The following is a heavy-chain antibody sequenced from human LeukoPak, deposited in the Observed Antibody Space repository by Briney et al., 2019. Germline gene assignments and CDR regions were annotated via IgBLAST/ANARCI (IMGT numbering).Heavy chain of an antibody. CDR1: GGSISSFY. V-gene: IGHV4-59*01. D-gene: IGHD1-14*01. CDR2: TSYSGNT. Sequence: SETLSLTCSVSGGSISSFYCSWIRQPPGKGLEWIGYTSYSGNTNYNPSLKSRVTMSVDTSRKQFSLRLTSVTATDTAVYYCTRAPRKAWFDPWGQGTLVTVSS. J-gene: IGHJ5*02. CDR3: TRAPRKAWFDP.